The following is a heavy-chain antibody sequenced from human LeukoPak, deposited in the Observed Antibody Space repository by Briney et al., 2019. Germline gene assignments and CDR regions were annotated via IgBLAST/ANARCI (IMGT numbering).Heavy chain of an antibody. V-gene: IGHV3-74*01. J-gene: IGHJ4*02. CDR3: ARVRSDYSSSSPPDY. CDR2: IDNGGSTT. Sequence: GGSLRLSCAASGFTFSSSAMSWVRQAPGKGLVWVSRIDNGGSTTLYADSVRGRFIISRDNAKNTLYLQMNSLRPEDMAIYYCARVRSDYSSSSPPDYWGQGTLVTVSS. CDR1: GFTFSSSA. D-gene: IGHD6-6*01.